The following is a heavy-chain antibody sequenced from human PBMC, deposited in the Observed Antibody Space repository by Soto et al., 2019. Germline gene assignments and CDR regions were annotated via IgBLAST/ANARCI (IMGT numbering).Heavy chain of an antibody. CDR3: ARILMNYYRLDY. CDR2: IYYSGST. J-gene: IGHJ4*02. Sequence: RLSRSGPVSGGSINSGDYYWSWIRQPPGKGLEWIGHIYYSGSTYYNPSLKSRAGISVDSSKSQVSLTLTSVTAADTAVYFCARILMNYYRLDYWGQGALVTVSS. CDR1: GGSINSGDYY. V-gene: IGHV4-30-4*01. D-gene: IGHD3-10*01.